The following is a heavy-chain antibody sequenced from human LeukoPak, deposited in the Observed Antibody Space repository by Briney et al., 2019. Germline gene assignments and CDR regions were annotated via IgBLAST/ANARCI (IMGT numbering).Heavy chain of an antibody. CDR1: GFTISSYS. J-gene: IGHJ4*02. CDR3: ARDRGVQLESDFDY. V-gene: IGHV3-21*01. D-gene: IGHD1-1*01. Sequence: GGSLGLYCAASGFTISSYSMSWGRQAPGKGLEWVSSISSSSSYIYYADSVKGRFTISRDNAKNSLYLQMNSLRAEDTAVYYCARDRGVQLESDFDYWGQGTLVTVSS. CDR2: ISSSSSYI.